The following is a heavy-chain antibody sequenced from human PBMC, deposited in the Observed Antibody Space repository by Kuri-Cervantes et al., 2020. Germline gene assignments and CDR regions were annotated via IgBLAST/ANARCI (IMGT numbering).Heavy chain of an antibody. CDR2: IYYSGST. Sequence: SETLSLTCTVSGGSISSSSYYWGWIRQPPGKGLEWIGSIYYSGSTYYNPSLKSRISISLDTSKNQFSLQLNSVTAADTAVYYCARRDGFKILDSWGQGTLVTVSS. CDR3: ARRDGFKILDS. CDR1: GGSISSSSYY. J-gene: IGHJ4*02. D-gene: IGHD5-24*01. V-gene: IGHV4-39*01.